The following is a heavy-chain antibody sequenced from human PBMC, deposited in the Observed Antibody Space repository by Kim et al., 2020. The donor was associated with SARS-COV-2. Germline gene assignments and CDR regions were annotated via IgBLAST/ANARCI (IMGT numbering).Heavy chain of an antibody. Sequence: GGSLRLSCAASGFTFSTYWMTWVRQAPGKGLEWVANINQGGIDKNYVGSMKGRFTISRDNAKNSLYLQINSLRAEDTAVYYCSRDLEYWGQGALVTVSS. CDR1: GFTFSTYW. D-gene: IGHD3-3*01. CDR2: INQGGIDK. CDR3: SRDLEY. J-gene: IGHJ4*02. V-gene: IGHV3-7*01.